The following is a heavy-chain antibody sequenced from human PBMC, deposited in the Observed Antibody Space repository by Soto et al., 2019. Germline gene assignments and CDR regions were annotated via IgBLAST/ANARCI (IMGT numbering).Heavy chain of an antibody. J-gene: IGHJ4*02. Sequence: PGGSLRLSCAASGFTFSSYEMNWVRQAPGKGLEWVSYISSSDSTIYYADSVKGRFTISRDNAKNSLYLQMNSLRAEDTAVYYCAREKIAVAGRAFDYWGQGTLVTVSS. D-gene: IGHD6-19*01. CDR2: ISSSDSTI. CDR1: GFTFSSYE. CDR3: AREKIAVAGRAFDY. V-gene: IGHV3-48*03.